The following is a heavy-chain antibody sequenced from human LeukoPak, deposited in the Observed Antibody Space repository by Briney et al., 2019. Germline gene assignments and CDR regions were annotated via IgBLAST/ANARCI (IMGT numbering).Heavy chain of an antibody. Sequence: PGGSLRLSCAASGFTFDDYAMHWVRQAPGKGLEWVSGISWNSGSIGYADSVKGRFTISRDNAKNSLYLQMNSLSPEDTAFYYCVKDIGGGDYYYFYMDAWGKGTSVTIS. D-gene: IGHD3-10*01. CDR2: ISWNSGSI. CDR3: VKDIGGGDYYYFYMDA. J-gene: IGHJ6*03. V-gene: IGHV3-9*01. CDR1: GFTFDDYA.